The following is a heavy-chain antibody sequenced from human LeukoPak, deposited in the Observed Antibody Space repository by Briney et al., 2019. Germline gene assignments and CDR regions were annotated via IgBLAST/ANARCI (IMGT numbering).Heavy chain of an antibody. CDR3: ARGKYYDSSGYHGANFDY. J-gene: IGHJ4*02. Sequence: ASVKVSCKASGYTFTGYYMHWVRQAPGQGLEWMGWINPNSGGTNYAQKFQGRVTMTRNTSISTAYMELSSLRSEDTAVYYCARGKYYDSSGYHGANFDYWGQGTLVTVSS. CDR2: INPNSGGT. CDR1: GYTFTGYY. V-gene: IGHV1-2*02. D-gene: IGHD3-22*01.